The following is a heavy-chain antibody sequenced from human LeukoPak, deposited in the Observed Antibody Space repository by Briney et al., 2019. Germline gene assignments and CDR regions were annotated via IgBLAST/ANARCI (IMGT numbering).Heavy chain of an antibody. V-gene: IGHV4-38-2*02. Sequence: SETLSLTCTVSGYSISSGYYWGWIRQPPGKGLEWIGSIYHSGSTYYNPSLKSRVTISVDTSKNQFSLKLSSVTAADTAVYYCARAYSYAFAYWGQGTLVTVSS. CDR1: GYSISSGYY. CDR2: IYHSGST. CDR3: ARAYSYAFAY. D-gene: IGHD5-18*01. J-gene: IGHJ4*02.